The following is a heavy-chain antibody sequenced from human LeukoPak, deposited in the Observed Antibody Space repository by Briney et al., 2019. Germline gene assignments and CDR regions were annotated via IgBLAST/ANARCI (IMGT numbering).Heavy chain of an antibody. Sequence: PGGSLRLSCAASGFTFSIYEMNWVRQAPGKGLEWVSSSSGSTIYYADSVKGRFTISRDNAKNSLYLQTNSLRAEDTAIYYCAREDSSGLDYWGQGTLVTVSS. D-gene: IGHD6-19*01. V-gene: IGHV3-48*03. J-gene: IGHJ4*02. CDR3: AREDSSGLDY. CDR1: GFTFSIYE. CDR2: SSSGSTI.